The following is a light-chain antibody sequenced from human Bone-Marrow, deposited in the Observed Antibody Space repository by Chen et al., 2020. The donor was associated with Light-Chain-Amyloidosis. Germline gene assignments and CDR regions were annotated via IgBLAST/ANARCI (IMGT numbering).Light chain of an antibody. CDR1: ELGDRY. V-gene: IGLV3-1*01. CDR2: RDK. J-gene: IGLJ2*01. CDR3: QAWDSPRRTVV. Sequence: SYELTQPPSVSVSPGQTATITCPGAELGDRYVSWYQQKTGQSPVLVSNRDKKRPSGITERFSGSNSGNTATLTISGTQAMDEADYYCQAWDSPRRTVVFGGGTKLTVV.